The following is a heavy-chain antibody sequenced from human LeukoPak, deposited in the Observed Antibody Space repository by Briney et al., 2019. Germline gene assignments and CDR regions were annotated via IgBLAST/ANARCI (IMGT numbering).Heavy chain of an antibody. CDR1: GFTFSSYA. CDR2: ISGSGGST. J-gene: IGHJ4*02. D-gene: IGHD2-2*01. Sequence: GGSLRLSCAASGFTFSSYAMSWVRQAPGKGLEWVSAISGSGGSTYYADSVKGRFTISRDNSKNTLYLQMNSLRAEDTAVYYCAKDSGDIVVVPAAFDYWGQGTLVTVSA. CDR3: AKDSGDIVVVPAAFDY. V-gene: IGHV3-23*01.